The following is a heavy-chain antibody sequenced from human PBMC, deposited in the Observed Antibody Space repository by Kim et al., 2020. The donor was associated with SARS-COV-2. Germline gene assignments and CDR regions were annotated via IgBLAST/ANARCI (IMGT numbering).Heavy chain of an antibody. Sequence: SETLSLTCTVSGGSISSGGYYWSWIRQHPGKGLEWIGYIYYSGSTYYNPSLKSRVTISVDTSKNQFSLKLSSVTAADTAVYYCARDGRVGYAKSAFDIWGQGTMVTVSS. D-gene: IGHD5-12*01. CDR2: IYYSGST. V-gene: IGHV4-31*03. J-gene: IGHJ3*02. CDR1: GGSISSGGYY. CDR3: ARDGRVGYAKSAFDI.